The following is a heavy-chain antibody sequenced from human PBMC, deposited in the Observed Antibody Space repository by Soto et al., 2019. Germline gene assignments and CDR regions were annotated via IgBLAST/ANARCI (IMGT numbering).Heavy chain of an antibody. V-gene: IGHV1-24*01. J-gene: IGHJ4*02. CDR1: GNSLTDLS. D-gene: IGHD3-16*01. CDR3: ATTRTTYVYDFDS. Sequence: GASVEVSCKVAGNSLTDLSMHWVRQGPGRGLEWLGGFDPEEGEIIYAQNFQGRIRLTEDTSTDTAFMELNSLKSEDPAIYYCATTRTTYVYDFDSWGQGTLVTVSS. CDR2: FDPEEGEI.